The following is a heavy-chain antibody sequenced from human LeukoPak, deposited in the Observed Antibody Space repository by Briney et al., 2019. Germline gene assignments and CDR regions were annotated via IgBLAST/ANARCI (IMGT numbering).Heavy chain of an antibody. CDR3: AKDRGDFWSGYYTAFYYFDY. J-gene: IGHJ4*02. Sequence: ETLSLTCAVYGGSFSGYYWSWIRQAPGKGLEWVSGIGGSAGSTYYADSVKGRFTISRDNSKNTLYQQMNSLRAEDTAVYYCAKDRGDFWSGYYTAFYYFDYWGQGTLVTVSS. V-gene: IGHV3-23*01. D-gene: IGHD3-3*01. CDR2: IGGSAGST. CDR1: GGSFSGYY.